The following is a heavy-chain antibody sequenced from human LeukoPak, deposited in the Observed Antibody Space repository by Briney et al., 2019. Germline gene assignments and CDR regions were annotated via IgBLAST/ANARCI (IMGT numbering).Heavy chain of an antibody. Sequence: SETLSLTCTVSGDSITSFYWSWIRQSPGEGLEWIGYFYYSRGTTYNPSLRSRATISADTSQSQFSLKLRSVTAADTAVYYCARAISAWSYFYYMDVWGKGTTVTVSS. V-gene: IGHV4-59*01. CDR1: GDSITSFY. CDR3: ARAISAWSYFYYMDV. CDR2: FYYSRGT. D-gene: IGHD6-19*01. J-gene: IGHJ6*03.